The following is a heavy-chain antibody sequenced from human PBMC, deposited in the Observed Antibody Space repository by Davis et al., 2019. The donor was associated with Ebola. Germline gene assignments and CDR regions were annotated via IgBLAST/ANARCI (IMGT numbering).Heavy chain of an antibody. J-gene: IGHJ3*02. CDR2: INHSGST. Sequence: SQTLSLTCAFYGGSFSGYYWSWIRQPPGKGLEWIGEINHSGSTNYNPSLKSRVTISVDTSKNQFSLKLYSVTAADTAVYYCARGPLIVVVPAAIRSNAFDIWGQGTMVTVSS. V-gene: IGHV4-34*01. CDR3: ARGPLIVVVPAAIRSNAFDI. D-gene: IGHD2-2*02. CDR1: GGSFSGYY.